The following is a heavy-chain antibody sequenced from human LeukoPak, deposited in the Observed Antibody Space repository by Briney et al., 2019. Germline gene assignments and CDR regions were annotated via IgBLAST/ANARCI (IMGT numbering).Heavy chain of an antibody. J-gene: IGHJ4*02. CDR2: IYYSGST. CDR3: ARVETGYSSGCSAY. V-gene: IGHV4-39*07. Sequence: SETLSLTCTVSGGSISSSSYYWGWIRQPPGKGLEWIGSIYYSGSTYYNPSLKSRVTISVDTSKNQFSLKLTSVTAADTAVYYCARVETGYSSGCSAYWGQGSLVTVSS. D-gene: IGHD6-19*01. CDR1: GGSISSSSYY.